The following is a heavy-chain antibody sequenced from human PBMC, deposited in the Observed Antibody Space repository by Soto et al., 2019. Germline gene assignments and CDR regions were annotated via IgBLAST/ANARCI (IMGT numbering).Heavy chain of an antibody. D-gene: IGHD3-22*01. Sequence: GGSLRLSCAASGFTFSSYSMNWVRQAPGKGLEWVPYISSSSSTIYYADSVKGRFTISRDNAKNSLYLQMNSLRDEDTAVYYCARTYYYDSSGPTEGYWGQGTLVTVSS. CDR2: ISSSSSTI. CDR1: GFTFSSYS. J-gene: IGHJ4*02. CDR3: ARTYYYDSSGPTEGY. V-gene: IGHV3-48*02.